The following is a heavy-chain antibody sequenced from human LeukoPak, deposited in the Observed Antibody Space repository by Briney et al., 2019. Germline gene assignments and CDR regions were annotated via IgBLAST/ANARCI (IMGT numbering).Heavy chain of an antibody. V-gene: IGHV4-38-2*02. CDR1: GYSISSGYY. Sequence: SETLSLTCTVSGYSISSGYYWGWIRQPPGKGLEWIGSIYYSGSTYYNPSLKSRVTMSVDTSKNQFSLKMSYVTAADTGVYYCARGYCRDDICQVFPYWGQGTLVTVSS. D-gene: IGHD2-21*02. CDR3: ARGYCRDDICQVFPY. CDR2: IYYSGST. J-gene: IGHJ4*02.